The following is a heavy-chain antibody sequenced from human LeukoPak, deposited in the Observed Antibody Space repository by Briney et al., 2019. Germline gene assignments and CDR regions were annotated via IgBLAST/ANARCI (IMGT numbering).Heavy chain of an antibody. CDR2: IYYSGST. D-gene: IGHD1-26*01. CDR3: ARSGSYYVAYYYMDV. V-gene: IGHV4-39*01. CDR1: GGSISSYY. J-gene: IGHJ6*03. Sequence: SETLSLTCTVSGGSISSYYWGWIRQPPGKGLEWIGSIYYSGSTYYNPSLKSRVTISVDTSKNQFSLKLSSVTAADTAVYYCARSGSYYVAYYYMDVWGKGTTVTVSS.